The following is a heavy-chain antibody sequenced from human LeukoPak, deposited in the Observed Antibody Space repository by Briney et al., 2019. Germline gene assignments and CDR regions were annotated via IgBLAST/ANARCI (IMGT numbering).Heavy chain of an antibody. J-gene: IGHJ4*02. CDR1: GFTSTSSA. CDR2: IVVGSGNT. Sequence: SVKVSCKASGFTSTSSAVQWVRQARGQRLEWIGWIVVGSGNTNYAQKFQERVTITRDMSTSTAYMELSSLRSEDTAVYHCAAVRSDSSGYSYYFDYWGQGTLVTVSS. D-gene: IGHD3-22*01. CDR3: AAVRSDSSGYSYYFDY. V-gene: IGHV1-58*01.